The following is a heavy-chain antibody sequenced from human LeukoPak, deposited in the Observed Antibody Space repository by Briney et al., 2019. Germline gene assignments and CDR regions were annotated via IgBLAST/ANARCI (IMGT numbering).Heavy chain of an antibody. CDR1: GFTFSSYS. D-gene: IGHD2-2*01. CDR3: ATGITKPDPIVVVPAAFRVAQAFDS. V-gene: IGHV4-34*01. J-gene: IGHJ4*02. Sequence: KPGGSLRLSCAASGFTFSSYSMNWIRQSPVKGLEWIGEINHSGSTNYNPSLKSRVTISVDMSKNQFSLKLSSVTAADTAVYYCATGITKPDPIVVVPAAFRVAQAFDSWGQGTLVTVSS. CDR2: INHSGST.